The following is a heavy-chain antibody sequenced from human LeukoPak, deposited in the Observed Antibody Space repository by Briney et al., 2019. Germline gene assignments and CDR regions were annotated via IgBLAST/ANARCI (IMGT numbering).Heavy chain of an antibody. CDR2: IYTSGST. CDR3: ARHRFINWNDGFDP. D-gene: IGHD1-20*01. V-gene: IGHV4-4*09. J-gene: IGHJ5*02. Sequence: SETLSLTCTVSGGSISSYYWSWIRQPPGKRLEWIGYIYTSGSTNYNPSLKSRVTISVDTSKNQYSLKLSSVTAADTAVYYCARHRFINWNDGFDPWGQGTLVTVSS. CDR1: GGSISSYY.